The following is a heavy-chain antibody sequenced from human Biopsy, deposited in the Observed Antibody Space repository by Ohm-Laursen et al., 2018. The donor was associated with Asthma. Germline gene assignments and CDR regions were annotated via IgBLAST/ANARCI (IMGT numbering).Heavy chain of an antibody. J-gene: IGHJ4*02. V-gene: IGHV3-53*01. CDR2: IYSGGTS. CDR1: GFAVSRDY. D-gene: IGHD3-22*01. CDR3: ARGDSSNWPHYYFDY. Sequence: SLRLSCTASGFAVSRDYMFGVRQAPGKGLEWVSVIYSGGTSHTADSVRGRFTISRDYSKNTLYLQMHSLRAEDTAVYYCARGDSSNWPHYYFDYWGQGTLVTVSS.